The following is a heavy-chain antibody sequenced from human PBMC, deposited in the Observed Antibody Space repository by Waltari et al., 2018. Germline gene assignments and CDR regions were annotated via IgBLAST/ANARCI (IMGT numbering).Heavy chain of an antibody. D-gene: IGHD7-27*01. J-gene: IGHJ2*01. CDR2: IYSGGSST. CDR1: GFTFSSYA. V-gene: IGHV3-23*03. Sequence: EVQLLESGGGLVQPGGSLRLSCAASGFTFSSYAMSWVRQAPGKGLEWVSVIYSGGSSTYYADSVKGRFTISRDNSKNTLYLQMNSLRAEDTAVYYCAREGLTGAYWYFDLWGRGTLVTVSS. CDR3: AREGLTGAYWYFDL.